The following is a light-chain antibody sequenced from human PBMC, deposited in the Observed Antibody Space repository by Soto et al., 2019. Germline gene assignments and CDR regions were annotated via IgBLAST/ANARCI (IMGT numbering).Light chain of an antibody. CDR2: EVN. V-gene: IGLV2-8*01. Sequence: QSVLTHPASVSWSPGHSVSISCTGTSSNIGAYKYVSWYQQHPGQAPRLIIYEVNKRPSGVPDRFSGSKSGNTASLTVSGLQAEDEADYYCNSYAGYINFGYVFGTGTKVTAL. J-gene: IGLJ1*01. CDR1: SSNIGAYKY. CDR3: NSYAGYINFGYV.